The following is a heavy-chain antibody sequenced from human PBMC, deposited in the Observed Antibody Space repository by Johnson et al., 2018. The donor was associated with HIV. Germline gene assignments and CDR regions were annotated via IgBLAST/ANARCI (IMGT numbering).Heavy chain of an antibody. V-gene: IGHV3-20*04. Sequence: VQLVESGGGVLQPGRSLRLSCAASGFTFSSYGMHWVRQAPGLGLECASGINWNAGRLGYAASVKGRFTISRDNAKNSLYLKMNSLRAEDTAVYYCARSGAASIAARGDAFDIWGQGTLVTVSS. D-gene: IGHD6-6*01. J-gene: IGHJ3*02. CDR3: ARSGAASIAARGDAFDI. CDR2: INWNAGRL. CDR1: GFTFSSYG.